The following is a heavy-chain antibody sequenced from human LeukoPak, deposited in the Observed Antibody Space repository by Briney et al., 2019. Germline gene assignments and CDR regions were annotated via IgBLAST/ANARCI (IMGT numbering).Heavy chain of an antibody. CDR1: GVTVSTNY. CDR2: VYSDDKS. J-gene: IGHJ4*02. D-gene: IGHD1-26*01. V-gene: IGHV3-53*01. Sequence: GGSLRLSCAASGVTVSTNYMSWGRQTPGEGLEWVSVVYSDDKSCYADAVKGPFTISKDSSRNTLYLQMNSLRAKDTAVYHCEGGELPFDYWGQGTLVSVSS. CDR3: EGGELPFDY.